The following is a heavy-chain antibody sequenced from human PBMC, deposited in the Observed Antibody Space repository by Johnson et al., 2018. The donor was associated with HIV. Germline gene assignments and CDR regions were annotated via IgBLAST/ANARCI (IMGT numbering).Heavy chain of an antibody. CDR2: ISWNSGSI. J-gene: IGHJ3*02. CDR3: ATTRWSDTDPFYI. Sequence: VQLVESGGGLVQPGRSLRLSCAVSGFTFDDYAMHWVRQAPGKGLEWVSGISWNSGSIGYADSVKGRFTVSRDNAKNSLYLQMNSLTAEDTAVYYCATTRWSDTDPFYIWGQGTMVTVSS. V-gene: IGHV3-9*01. CDR1: GFTFDDYA. D-gene: IGHD3-3*01.